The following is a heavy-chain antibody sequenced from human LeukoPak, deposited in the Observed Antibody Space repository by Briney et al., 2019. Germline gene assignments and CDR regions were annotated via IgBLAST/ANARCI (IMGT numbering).Heavy chain of an antibody. D-gene: IGHD6-13*01. CDR1: GFTFSSYW. J-gene: IGHJ6*02. Sequence: GGSLRLSCAASGFTFSSYWMSWVRQAPGKGLEWVANIKQDGSEKYYVDSVKGRFTISRDNAKNSLYLQMNSLRAEDTAVYYCARDSSSWYSPPYVENGMDVWGQGTTVTISS. V-gene: IGHV3-7*01. CDR3: ARDSSSWYSPPYVENGMDV. CDR2: IKQDGSEK.